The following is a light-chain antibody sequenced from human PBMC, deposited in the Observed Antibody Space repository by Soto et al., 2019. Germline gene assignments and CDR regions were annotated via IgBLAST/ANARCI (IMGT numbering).Light chain of an antibody. Sequence: QSVLTQPPSVSAAPRQRVTISCSGSSSNIGNNAVNWYQQLPGKAPKLLIYLDDLLPSGVSNRFSGSKSGTSASLAISGLQSEDEADYYCAAWDGSLNADVFGTGTKLTVL. CDR3: AAWDGSLNADV. CDR1: SSNIGNNA. V-gene: IGLV1-36*01. J-gene: IGLJ1*01. CDR2: LDD.